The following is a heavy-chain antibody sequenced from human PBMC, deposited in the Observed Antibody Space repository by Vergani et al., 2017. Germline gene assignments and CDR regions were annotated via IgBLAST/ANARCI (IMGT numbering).Heavy chain of an antibody. V-gene: IGHV4-38-2*01. CDR1: GYSISSGSY. J-gene: IGHJ4*02. CDR2: IFHSGTT. Sequence: QVQLQESGPGLVKPSETLSLTCAVSGYSISSGSYWAWIRQPPGKGLEWIGSIFHSGTTHYNPSIESLVTITVDTSRNQFSLRLSYVTAADTAVYYCARHSLWGDPQTCIDFWGLGTLVIVSS. D-gene: IGHD2-21*02. CDR3: ARHSLWGDPQTCIDF.